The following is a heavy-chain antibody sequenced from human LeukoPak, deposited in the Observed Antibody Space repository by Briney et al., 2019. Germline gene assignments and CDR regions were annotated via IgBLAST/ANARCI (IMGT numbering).Heavy chain of an antibody. D-gene: IGHD3/OR15-3a*01. V-gene: IGHV3-7*01. CDR1: GFTFSSYW. Sequence: GGSLRLSCVASGFTFSSYWMSWVRQAPGKGLEWVANIKEDGGEENYVDSVKGRFTISRDNAKKSLYLQMNSLRAADTALYYCATMIFGGGFDYWGQGTLVTVSS. CDR3: ATMIFGGGFDY. J-gene: IGHJ4*02. CDR2: IKEDGGEE.